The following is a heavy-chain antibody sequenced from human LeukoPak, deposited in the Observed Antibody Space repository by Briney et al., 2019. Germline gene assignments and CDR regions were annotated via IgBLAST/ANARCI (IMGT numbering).Heavy chain of an antibody. Sequence: GGSLRLSCAASGFTFSSYAMHWVRQAPGKGLEWVAVISYDGSNKYYADSVKGRFTISRDNSKNTLYLQMNSLRAEDTAVYYCARDLIAANWFDPWGQGTLVTVSS. CDR1: GFTFSSYA. V-gene: IGHV3-30-3*01. J-gene: IGHJ5*02. CDR2: ISYDGSNK. D-gene: IGHD6-13*01. CDR3: ARDLIAANWFDP.